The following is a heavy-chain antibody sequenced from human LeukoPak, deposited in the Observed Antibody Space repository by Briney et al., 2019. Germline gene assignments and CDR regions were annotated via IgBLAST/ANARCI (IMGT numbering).Heavy chain of an antibody. CDR3: ARHRTSSNYFDY. CDR1: GYSISSGYY. Sequence: SETLSLTCAVSGYSISSGYYWGWIRQPPGKGLEWIGSIYHSGSTYYNPSLRSRVTISVDTSKNQFSLKLRSVTAADTAVYYCARHRTSSNYFDYWGQGTLVTVSS. V-gene: IGHV4-38-2*01. CDR2: IYHSGST. J-gene: IGHJ4*02. D-gene: IGHD1-1*01.